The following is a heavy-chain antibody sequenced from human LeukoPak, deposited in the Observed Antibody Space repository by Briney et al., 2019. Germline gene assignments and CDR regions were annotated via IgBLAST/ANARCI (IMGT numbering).Heavy chain of an antibody. D-gene: IGHD5-18*01. V-gene: IGHV1-58*02. CDR1: GFTFTNSA. Sequence: SVKVSCKASGFTFTNSAMQWVRQARGQRLEWIGWIVVGSGITDYAQKFQERVTITRDMSTSTAYMELSSPRSEDTAVYYCAADRGYSYGYYWFDPWGQGTLVTVSS. J-gene: IGHJ5*02. CDR2: IVVGSGIT. CDR3: AADRGYSYGYYWFDP.